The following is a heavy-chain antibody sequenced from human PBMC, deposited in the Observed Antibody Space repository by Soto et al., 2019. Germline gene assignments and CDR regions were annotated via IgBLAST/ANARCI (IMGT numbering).Heavy chain of an antibody. Sequence: SETLSLTCTVSGGSIRNGDYYWGWIRQPPGKGLEWIGYVYYSGTTYSHPSLNSRVSISVDTSENQFSLRLTSVTAADTAVYYCVTVNLVGAAYYFDYWGPGTLVTSPQ. CDR1: GGSIRNGDYY. J-gene: IGHJ4*02. CDR2: VYYSGTT. V-gene: IGHV4-30-4*01. CDR3: VTVNLVGAAYYFDY. D-gene: IGHD1-26*01.